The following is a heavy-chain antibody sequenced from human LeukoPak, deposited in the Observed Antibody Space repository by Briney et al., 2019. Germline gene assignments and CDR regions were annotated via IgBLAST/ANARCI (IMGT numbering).Heavy chain of an antibody. CDR3: ARDYVVRGMDV. CDR2: IYYSGST. J-gene: IGHJ6*02. D-gene: IGHD3-10*01. Sequence: SETLSLTCTVSGGSISSYYWSWIRQPPGKGLEWIGYIYYSGSTNYNPSLKSRVTISVDTSKNQFSLKLSSVTAADTAVYYCARDYVVRGMDVWGQGTTVTVSS. V-gene: IGHV4-59*01. CDR1: GGSISSYY.